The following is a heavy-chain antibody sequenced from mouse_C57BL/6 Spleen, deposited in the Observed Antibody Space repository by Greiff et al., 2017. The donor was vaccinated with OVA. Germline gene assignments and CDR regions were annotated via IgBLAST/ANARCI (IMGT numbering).Heavy chain of an antibody. CDR1: GYTFTSYW. J-gene: IGHJ3*01. CDR3: AAITTVPSWFAY. D-gene: IGHD1-1*01. CDR2: IHPNSGST. V-gene: IGHV1-64*01. Sequence: VQLQQPGAELVKPGASVKLSCKASGYTFTSYWMHWVKQRPGQGLEWIGMIHPNSGSTNYNEKFKSKATLTVDKSSSTAYMQLSSLTSEDSAVYYCAAITTVPSWFAYWGQGTLVTVSA.